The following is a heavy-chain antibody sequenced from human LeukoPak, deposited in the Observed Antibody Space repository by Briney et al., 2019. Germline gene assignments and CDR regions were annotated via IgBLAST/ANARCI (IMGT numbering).Heavy chain of an antibody. J-gene: IGHJ4*02. Sequence: ASVKVSCKASGYTFRNYGITWVRQAPGQGLEWMGWISTCNGDTHYAQNLRGRVTVTTDTSTSTVYMELRSPRSDDTAVYYCARDPTNTSGYYAYFDYWGQGTLVTVSS. CDR3: ARDPTNTSGYYAYFDY. V-gene: IGHV1-18*01. CDR1: GYTFRNYG. CDR2: ISTCNGDT. D-gene: IGHD5-12*01.